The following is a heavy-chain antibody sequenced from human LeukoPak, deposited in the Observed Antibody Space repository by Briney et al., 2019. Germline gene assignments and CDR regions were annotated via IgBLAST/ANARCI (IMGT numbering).Heavy chain of an antibody. CDR3: ALTAVVTPWPFDY. D-gene: IGHD4-23*01. Sequence: SETLSLTCTVSGGSISPYYWSWIRQPPGKGLEWIGYIYYSGSTNYNPSLKSRVTISVDTSKNHFSLKLSSVTAADTAVYYCALTAVVTPWPFDYWGQGTLVTVSS. CDR1: GGSISPYY. CDR2: IYYSGST. V-gene: IGHV4-59*08. J-gene: IGHJ4*02.